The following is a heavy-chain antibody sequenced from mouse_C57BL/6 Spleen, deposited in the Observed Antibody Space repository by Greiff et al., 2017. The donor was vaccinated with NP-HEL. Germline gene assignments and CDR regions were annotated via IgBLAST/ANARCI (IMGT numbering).Heavy chain of an antibody. CDR2: IDPENGDT. D-gene: IGHD1-1*01. Sequence: VQLQQSGAELVRPGASVKLSCTASGFNIKDDYMHWVKQRPEQGLEWIGWIDPENGDTEYASKFQGKATITADTSSNTAYLQLSSLTSEDTAVYYCTSVSTTVVAGDFDVWGTGTTVTVSS. CDR1: GFNIKDDY. V-gene: IGHV14-4*01. CDR3: TSVSTTVVAGDFDV. J-gene: IGHJ1*03.